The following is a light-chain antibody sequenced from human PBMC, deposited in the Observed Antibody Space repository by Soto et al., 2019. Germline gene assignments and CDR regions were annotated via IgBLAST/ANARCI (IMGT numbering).Light chain of an antibody. Sequence: IQLTRSPSSLSASVGDRVTVTCRASQDISRYLAWFQQVPGKAPKLLIYTASTSQSGVPSRFIGSGSGTDFTLTISSLQPEDFATYYCQQYHSYPITFGQGTRLEIK. CDR3: QQYHSYPIT. J-gene: IGKJ5*01. V-gene: IGKV1-9*01. CDR2: TAS. CDR1: QDISRY.